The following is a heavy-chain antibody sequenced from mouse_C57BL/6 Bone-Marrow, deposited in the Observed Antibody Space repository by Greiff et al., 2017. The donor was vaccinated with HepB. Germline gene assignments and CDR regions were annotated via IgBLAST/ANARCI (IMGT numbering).Heavy chain of an antibody. D-gene: IGHD1-1*01. CDR2: FHPYNDDT. J-gene: IGHJ2*01. CDR3: ARGYYGSSYPYFDY. CDR1: GYTFTTYP. V-gene: IGHV1-47*01. Sequence: QVQLKESGAELVKPGASVKMSCKASGYTFTTYPIEWMKQNHGKSLEWIGNFHPYNDDTKYNEKFKGKATLTVEKSSSTVYLELSRLTSDDSAVYYCARGYYGSSYPYFDYWGQGTTLTVSS.